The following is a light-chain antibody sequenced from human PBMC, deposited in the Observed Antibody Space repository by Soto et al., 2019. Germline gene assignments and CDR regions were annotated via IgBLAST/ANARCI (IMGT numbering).Light chain of an antibody. V-gene: IGKV3-15*01. CDR3: LQYHNLWA. CDR1: QNIYYN. Sequence: ILMTQSPATVSVSPGXSATLSCRASQNIYYNVAWYQQRPGQAPRLLIYRASTRAPGVPARFSGSGSGTEFTLTISSLQPEDFTVYSCLQYHNLWAFGQGTKVDIK. CDR2: RAS. J-gene: IGKJ1*01.